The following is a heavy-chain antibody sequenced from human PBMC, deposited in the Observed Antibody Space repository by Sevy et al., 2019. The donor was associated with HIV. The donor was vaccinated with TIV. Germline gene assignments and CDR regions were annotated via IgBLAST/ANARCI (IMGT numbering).Heavy chain of an antibody. V-gene: IGHV3-66*04. Sequence: GGSLRLSCAASGFTVSSKYMTRVRQAPGKGLEWVSVIYNSGNTYYADSVKGRFTISRDNSKNTLYLQMNSLRAEDTAVYYCASHHGGDYWGQGTLVTVSS. CDR2: IYNSGNT. J-gene: IGHJ4*02. CDR3: ASHHGGDY. CDR1: GFTVSSKY.